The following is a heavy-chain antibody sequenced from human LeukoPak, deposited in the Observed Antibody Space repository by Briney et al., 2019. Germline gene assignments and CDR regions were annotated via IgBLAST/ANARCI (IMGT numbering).Heavy chain of an antibody. CDR1: GGTFSSNA. D-gene: IGHD3-16*01. CDR2: MNPNSGNT. J-gene: IGHJ4*02. Sequence: ASVKVSCKASGGTFSSNAFSWVRQAPGQGLEWMGWMNPNSGNTGYAQKFQGRVTMTRNTSISTAYMELSSLRSEDTAVYYCARKRRGGVIDYWGQGTLVTVSS. V-gene: IGHV1-8*01. CDR3: ARKRRGGVIDY.